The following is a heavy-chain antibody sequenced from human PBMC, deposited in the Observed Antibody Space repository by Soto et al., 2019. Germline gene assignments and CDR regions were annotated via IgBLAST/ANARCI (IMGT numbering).Heavy chain of an antibody. D-gene: IGHD2-15*01. CDR2: INHSGST. Sequence: QVQLQQWGAGLLKPSETLSLTCAVYGGSFSGYYWSWIRQPPGKGLEWIGEINHSGSTNYNPSLKSRVTISVDTSKNQFSLKLSSVTAADTAVYYCARYPRAWSSPGWFDPWGQGTLVTVSS. CDR3: ARYPRAWSSPGWFDP. CDR1: GGSFSGYY. V-gene: IGHV4-34*01. J-gene: IGHJ5*02.